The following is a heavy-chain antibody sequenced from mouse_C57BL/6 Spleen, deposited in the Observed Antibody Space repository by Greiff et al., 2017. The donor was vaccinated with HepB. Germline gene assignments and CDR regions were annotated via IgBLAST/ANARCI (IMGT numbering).Heavy chain of an antibody. J-gene: IGHJ2*01. D-gene: IGHD1-1*01. CDR3: AREAAYYGSSVDY. CDR2: IHPNSGST. Sequence: QVQLQQSGAELVKPGASVKLSCKASGYTFTSYWMHWVKQRPGQGLEWIGMIHPNSGSTNYNEKFKSKATLTVDKSSSTAYMQLSSLTSEDSAVYYCAREAAYYGSSVDYWGQGTTLTVSS. CDR1: GYTFTSYW. V-gene: IGHV1-64*01.